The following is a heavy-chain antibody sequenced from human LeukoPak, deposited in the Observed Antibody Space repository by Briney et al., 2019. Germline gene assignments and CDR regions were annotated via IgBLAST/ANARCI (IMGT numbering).Heavy chain of an antibody. D-gene: IGHD3-22*01. Sequence: GESLKISCKGFGYSFTSYWIAWVRQMPGKGLEWMGIIYPGDSDTRYSPSFQGQVTISGDKSISTVYLQWSSLKASDTAMYYCARTYDSGAFDIWGQGTMVTVSS. CDR1: GYSFTSYW. J-gene: IGHJ3*02. V-gene: IGHV5-51*01. CDR3: ARTYDSGAFDI. CDR2: IYPGDSDT.